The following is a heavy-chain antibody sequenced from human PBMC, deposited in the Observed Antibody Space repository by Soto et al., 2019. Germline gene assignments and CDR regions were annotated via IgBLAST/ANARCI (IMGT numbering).Heavy chain of an antibody. Sequence: QVQLVESGGGVVQPGRSRRLSCAASGFTFSSYAMHWVRQAPGKGLEWVAGISFDGSNKYYVDSVKGRLTISRDNSKNTMSLQMNSLRAEDTAVYYCARAMVTTDPDYWGQGTLVTVSS. CDR2: ISFDGSNK. CDR1: GFTFSSYA. V-gene: IGHV3-30*14. CDR3: ARAMVTTDPDY. J-gene: IGHJ4*02. D-gene: IGHD4-17*01.